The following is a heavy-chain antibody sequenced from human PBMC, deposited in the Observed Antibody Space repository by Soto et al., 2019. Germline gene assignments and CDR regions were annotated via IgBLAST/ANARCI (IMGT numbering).Heavy chain of an antibody. V-gene: IGHV4-4*08. CDR1: GSSIRTYS. CDR3: GGVLSRQPEI. CDR2: RRHSGDH. Sequence: QVQLQESGPGLAKPSETLSLTCTVSGSSIRTYSWNWMRQPPGKGLEWIGFRRHSGDHNSTPSLKSRVALSLRMSRDQFSLSLTSLTAADTAVYYCGGVLSRQPEIGGQGIRVTVSS. J-gene: IGHJ4*02. D-gene: IGHD1-1*01.